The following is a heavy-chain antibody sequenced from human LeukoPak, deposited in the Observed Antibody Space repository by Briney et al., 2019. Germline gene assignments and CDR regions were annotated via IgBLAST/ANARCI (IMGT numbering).Heavy chain of an antibody. J-gene: IGHJ4*02. CDR3: ARFIVGAAFDY. V-gene: IGHV1-46*01. Sequence: ASVKVSCKASGYTFTSYYMHWVRQAPGQGLEWMGIINPGGDSTTHAQKFQGRVTMTRGTSTSTVYMELSSLRSEDTAVYYCARFIVGAAFDYWGQGTLVTVSS. CDR1: GYTFTSYY. D-gene: IGHD1-26*01. CDR2: INPGGDST.